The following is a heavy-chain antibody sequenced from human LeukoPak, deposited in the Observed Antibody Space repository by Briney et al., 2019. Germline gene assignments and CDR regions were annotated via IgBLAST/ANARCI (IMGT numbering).Heavy chain of an antibody. CDR1: GGTFSSYA. Sequence: SVKVSFKASGGTFSSYAISWVRQAPGQGLGWMGRIIPILGIANYAQKFQGRVTITADKSTSTAYMELSSLRSEDTAVYYCARCSTSCYIFDYWGQGTLVTVSS. CDR3: ARCSTSCYIFDY. CDR2: IIPILGIA. J-gene: IGHJ4*02. D-gene: IGHD2-2*02. V-gene: IGHV1-69*04.